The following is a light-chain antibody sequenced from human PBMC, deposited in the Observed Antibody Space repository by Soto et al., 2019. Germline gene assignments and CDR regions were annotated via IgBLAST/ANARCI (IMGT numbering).Light chain of an antibody. J-gene: IGLJ3*02. CDR1: ISNIGAGYD. CDR3: QSYDSSLSAVV. V-gene: IGLV1-40*01. Sequence: QSVLTQPPSVSGAPGQRVTTSCIGSISNIGAGYDVHWYQQLPGKAPKLLISGNNNRPSGVPDRFSGSKSGTSASLAIAGLQAEDEADYYCQSYDSSLSAVVFGGWTKLTVL. CDR2: GNN.